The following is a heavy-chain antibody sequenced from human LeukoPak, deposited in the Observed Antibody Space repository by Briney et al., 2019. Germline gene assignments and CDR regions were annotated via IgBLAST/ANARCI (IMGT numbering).Heavy chain of an antibody. D-gene: IGHD2-15*01. CDR3: ARGFVVVVAAITYYFDY. CDR1: GFTFSSYA. J-gene: IGHJ4*02. Sequence: QPGGSLRLSCAASGFTFSSYAMHWVRQAPGKGLEWVAVISYDGSNKYYADSVKGRFTISRDNSKNTLYLQMNSLRAEDTAVYYYARGFVVVVAAITYYFDYWGQGTLVTVSS. V-gene: IGHV3-30-3*01. CDR2: ISYDGSNK.